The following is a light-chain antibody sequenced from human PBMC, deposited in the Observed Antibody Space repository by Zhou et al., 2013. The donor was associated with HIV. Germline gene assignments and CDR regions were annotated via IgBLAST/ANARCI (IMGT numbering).Light chain of an antibody. Sequence: EIVMTQSPATLSVSPGERATLSCRASQSVSSNLAWYQYKPGQAPRLLIYGASTRATGVPARLSGSGSGTEFTLTISSMQSEDFAVYYCQQYNNWPRTFGQGTKVEIK. CDR3: QQYNNWPRT. CDR2: GAS. V-gene: IGKV3-15*01. CDR1: QSVSSN. J-gene: IGKJ1*01.